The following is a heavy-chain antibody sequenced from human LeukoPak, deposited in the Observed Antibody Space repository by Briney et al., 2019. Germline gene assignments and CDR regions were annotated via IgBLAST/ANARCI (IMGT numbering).Heavy chain of an antibody. CDR3: AKDNDSSGYYLGAFDI. CDR1: GFTFSSYG. J-gene: IGHJ3*02. CDR2: IWYDGSNK. Sequence: GRSLRLSCAASGFTFSSYGMHWVRQAPGKGLEWVAVIWYDGSNKCYADSVKGRFTISRDNSKNTLYLQMNSLRAEDTAVYYCAKDNDSSGYYLGAFDIWGQGTMVTVSS. D-gene: IGHD3-22*01. V-gene: IGHV3-33*06.